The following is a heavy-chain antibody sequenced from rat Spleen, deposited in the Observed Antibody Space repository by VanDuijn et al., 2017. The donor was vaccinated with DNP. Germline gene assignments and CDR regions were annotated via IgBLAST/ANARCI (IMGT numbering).Heavy chain of an antibody. CDR1: GFTFSDYN. D-gene: IGHD4-3*01. J-gene: IGHJ2*01. CDR2: IASSGGST. CDR3: ARHVPYNSGSYFDY. V-gene: IGHV5-22*01. Sequence: EVQLVESGGGLVQPGRSLKLSCAASGFTFSDYNMAWVRQAPKKGLEWVASIASSGGSTFYRDSVKVRFTISRDYAKSTLYLQMNSLRSEDMATYYCARHVPYNSGSYFDYWGQGVMVTVSS.